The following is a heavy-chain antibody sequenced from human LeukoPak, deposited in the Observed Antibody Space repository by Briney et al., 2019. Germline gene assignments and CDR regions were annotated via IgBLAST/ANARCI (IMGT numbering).Heavy chain of an antibody. CDR2: IKSNGDGGTS. CDR1: GFNFYNAW. V-gene: IGHV3-15*01. J-gene: IGHJ6*03. Sequence: PGGSLRLSCAASGFNFYNAWMSWVRQAPGKGLEWVARIKSNGDGGTSEYAAPVKGRFTISRDDSKNTPHLQMNSAKTEDTAVYYCTAVSSCYWEYNDYYMDVWGKGTTVTISS. CDR3: TAVSSCYWEYNDYYMDV. D-gene: IGHD3-22*01.